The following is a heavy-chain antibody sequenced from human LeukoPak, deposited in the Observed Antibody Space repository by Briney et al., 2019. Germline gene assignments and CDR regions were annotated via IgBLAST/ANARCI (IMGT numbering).Heavy chain of an antibody. CDR2: IYYSGAT. Sequence: SETLSLTCTVSGGSISGYYWSWIRQPPGKGLEWIGFIYYSGATNYNPSLKSRVTISVDTSKSQFSLKLSSVTAADTAVYYCAIDRAYYDILTGYFRPDGFDIWGQGTMVTVSS. D-gene: IGHD3-9*01. J-gene: IGHJ3*02. CDR3: AIDRAYYDILTGYFRPDGFDI. V-gene: IGHV4-59*01. CDR1: GGSISGYY.